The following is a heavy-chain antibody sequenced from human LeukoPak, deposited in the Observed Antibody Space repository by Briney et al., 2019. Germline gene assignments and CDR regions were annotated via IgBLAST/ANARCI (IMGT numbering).Heavy chain of an antibody. J-gene: IGHJ6*03. D-gene: IGHD3-3*01. Sequence: SQTLSLTCAISGDSVSSNSSAWNWIRQAPSRGLEWLGKTYYRSKWYNYYAVSVKSRITITTDTSKNQYSLQLHSVTPEATDDCARGGKTLRFLDVHSMDVWGKGTTVTVSS. CDR1: GDSVSSNSSA. CDR2: TYYRSKWYN. CDR3: ARGGKTLRFLDVHSMDV. V-gene: IGHV6-1*01.